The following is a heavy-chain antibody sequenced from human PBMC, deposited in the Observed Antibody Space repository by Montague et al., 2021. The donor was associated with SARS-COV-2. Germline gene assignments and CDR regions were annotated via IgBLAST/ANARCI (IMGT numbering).Heavy chain of an antibody. CDR3: ARSQWHNWYFDL. CDR2: IYYEWSR. Sequence: SETLSLTSTLSGCSINHYWSWIRQPPWKVLEWIGYIYYEWSRNYXPSRMIRVTISMQTSRNQVSLRLSSVTAADTALYYCARSQWHNWYFDLWGRGTLVTVSS. J-gene: IGHJ2*01. CDR1: GCSINHY. V-gene: IGHV4-59*11. D-gene: IGHD2-8*01.